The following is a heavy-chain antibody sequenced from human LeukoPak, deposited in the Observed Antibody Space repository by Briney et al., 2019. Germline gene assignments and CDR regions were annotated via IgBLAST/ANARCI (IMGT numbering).Heavy chain of an antibody. D-gene: IGHD3-16*01. CDR1: GFSFSDYY. Sequence: GGSLRLSCATSGFSFSDYYMTWIRQAPGKGLEWISYISNSGNYAKYADSVKGRFTIYRDNAKNSVFLQMSSLRADDTAVYYCAREGSGLFGIDIWGQGTMVTVSS. CDR3: AREGSGLFGIDI. CDR2: ISNSGNYA. V-gene: IGHV3-11*05. J-gene: IGHJ3*02.